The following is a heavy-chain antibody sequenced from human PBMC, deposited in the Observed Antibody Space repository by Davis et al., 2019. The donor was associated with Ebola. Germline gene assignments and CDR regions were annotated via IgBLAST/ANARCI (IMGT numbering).Heavy chain of an antibody. J-gene: IGHJ3*02. D-gene: IGHD2-8*02. CDR3: VKTRSNWWNDALEI. Sequence: GESLKISCAASGFIFHNYGMHWVRQAPGKGLVWVSRIKNDGSYTSYADSVQGRFNFSRDIAKNTLYLEMNSLRPEDTAVYYCVKTRSNWWNDALEIWGRGTMVIVSS. CDR1: GFIFHNYG. CDR2: IKNDGSYT. V-gene: IGHV3-74*01.